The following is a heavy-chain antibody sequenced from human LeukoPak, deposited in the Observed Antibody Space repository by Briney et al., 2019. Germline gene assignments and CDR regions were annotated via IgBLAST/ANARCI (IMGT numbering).Heavy chain of an antibody. CDR1: GLTFRSYW. J-gene: IGHJ4*02. Sequence: GGSLRLSCAASGLTFRSYWMTWVRQAPGKGLEWVANIKEDGSGKYYVDSVKGRFTISRDNSKNTLYLQMNSLRAEDTAVYYCANCRGSGGSCYPHYWGQGTLVTVSS. V-gene: IGHV3-7*03. D-gene: IGHD2-15*01. CDR2: IKEDGSGK. CDR3: ANCRGSGGSCYPHY.